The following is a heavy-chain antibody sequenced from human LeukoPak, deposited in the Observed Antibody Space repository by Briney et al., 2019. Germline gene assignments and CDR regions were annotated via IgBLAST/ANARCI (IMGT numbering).Heavy chain of an antibody. CDR2: IYTSGST. D-gene: IGHD4-17*01. CDR3: ASHTVARDAFDI. J-gene: IGHJ3*02. Sequence: SETLSLTCAVYGGSISSYYWSWIRQPAGKGLEWIGRIYTSGSTNYNPSLKSRVTMSVDTSKNQFSLKLSSVTAADTAVYYCASHTVARDAFDIWGQGTMVTVSS. V-gene: IGHV4-59*10. CDR1: GGSISSYY.